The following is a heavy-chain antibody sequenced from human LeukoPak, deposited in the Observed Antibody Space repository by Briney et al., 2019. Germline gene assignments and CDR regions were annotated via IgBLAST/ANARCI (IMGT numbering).Heavy chain of an antibody. D-gene: IGHD5-18*01. CDR1: GGSVSSGSYY. J-gene: IGHJ4*02. Sequence: PSETLSLTCTVSGGSVSSGSYYWSWIRQPPGKGLEWIGYIYYRGSTNYNPSLKSRVTISVDTSKNQFSLKLSSVTAADTAVYYCVSGYSYGYGYWGQGTLVTVSS. CDR3: VSGYSYGYGY. CDR2: IYYRGST. V-gene: IGHV4-61*01.